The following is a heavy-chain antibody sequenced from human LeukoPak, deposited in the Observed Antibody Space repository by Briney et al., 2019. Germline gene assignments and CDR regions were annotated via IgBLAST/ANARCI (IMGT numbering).Heavy chain of an antibody. J-gene: IGHJ5*02. Sequence: GGSLRLSCSASGFTFSSFAMSWVRQAPGKGLEWGSGISGSGGSTYYADSMKGRFTISRDNSKNTLYLQINSLRAKDTAVYYCAKDFSVGVTMIRGPFDPWGQGTLVTVSS. D-gene: IGHD3-10*01. CDR2: ISGSGGST. V-gene: IGHV3-23*01. CDR3: AKDFSVGVTMIRGPFDP. CDR1: GFTFSSFA.